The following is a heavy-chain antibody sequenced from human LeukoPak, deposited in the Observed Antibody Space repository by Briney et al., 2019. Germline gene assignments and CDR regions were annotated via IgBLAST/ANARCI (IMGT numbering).Heavy chain of an antibody. CDR2: IYYSGST. V-gene: IGHV4-59*08. J-gene: IGHJ2*01. Sequence: SETLSLTCTVSGGSISNYYWSWIRQPPGKALEWIGYIYYSGSTYYNPSLKSRVTISVDTSKNQFSLKLSSVTAADTAVYYCARAYDSSGYYRYFDLWGRGTLVTVSS. CDR1: GGSISNYY. CDR3: ARAYDSSGYYRYFDL. D-gene: IGHD3-22*01.